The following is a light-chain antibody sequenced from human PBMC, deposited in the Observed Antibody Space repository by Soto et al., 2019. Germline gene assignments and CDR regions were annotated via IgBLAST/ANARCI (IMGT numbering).Light chain of an antibody. CDR3: QQDNSYPWT. Sequence: IQMTQSPSTLSASVGDRVTITCRASQTISTWLAWYQQKPGEAPKLLIYKASTLEVGVPSRFSASGSGTEFTLTINTLQPADFATYYCQQDNSYPWTFGQGTKV. CDR1: QTISTW. V-gene: IGKV1-5*03. J-gene: IGKJ1*01. CDR2: KAS.